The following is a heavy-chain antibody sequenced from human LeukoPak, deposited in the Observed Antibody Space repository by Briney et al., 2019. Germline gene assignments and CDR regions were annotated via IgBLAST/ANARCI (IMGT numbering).Heavy chain of an antibody. D-gene: IGHD3-22*01. CDR3: ARGPLIVVVSRVGQLDY. CDR2: INHSGST. Sequence: PSETLSLTCAVYGGSFSGYYWSWIRQPPGKGPEWIGEINHSGSTNYNPSLKSRVTISVDTSKNQFSLKLSSVTAADTAVYYCARGPLIVVVSRVGQLDYWGQGTLVTVSS. V-gene: IGHV4-34*01. CDR1: GGSFSGYY. J-gene: IGHJ4*02.